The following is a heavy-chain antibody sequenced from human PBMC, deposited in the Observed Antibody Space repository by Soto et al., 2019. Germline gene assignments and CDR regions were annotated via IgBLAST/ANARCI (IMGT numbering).Heavy chain of an antibody. CDR3: AMKDYRASEDV. J-gene: IGHJ6*02. CDR2: ISGSGGST. D-gene: IGHD4-4*01. V-gene: IGHV3-23*01. Sequence: GGSLRLSCAASGFTFSTYAMNWVRQVPGKGLEWVSGISGSGGSTNYADSVKGRFTISRDNSKNTLYLQMNSLRAEDTAVYYCAMKDYRASEDVWGQGTAVTVSS. CDR1: GFTFSTYA.